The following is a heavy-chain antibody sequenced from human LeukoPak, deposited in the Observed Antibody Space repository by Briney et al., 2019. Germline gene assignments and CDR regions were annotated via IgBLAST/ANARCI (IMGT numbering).Heavy chain of an antibody. Sequence: GGSLRLSCAASGFTFSSYSMNWVRQAPGKGLEWVSSISSSSSYIYYADSAKGRFTISRDNAKNSLYLQMNSLRAEDTAVYYCASWDSGSYGDYWGQGTLVTVSS. J-gene: IGHJ4*02. D-gene: IGHD1-26*01. CDR1: GFTFSSYS. CDR3: ASWDSGSYGDY. V-gene: IGHV3-21*01. CDR2: ISSSSSYI.